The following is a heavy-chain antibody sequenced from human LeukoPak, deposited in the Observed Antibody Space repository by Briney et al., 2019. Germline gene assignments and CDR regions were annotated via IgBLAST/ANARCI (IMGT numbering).Heavy chain of an antibody. V-gene: IGHV4-34*12. D-gene: IGHD2/OR15-2a*01. CDR3: ARRLGSNFAY. CDR2: IIVTHSGKT. J-gene: IGHJ4*02. Sequence: SETLSLTCAVSGGSFSGYYWSWIRQPPGKGLEWIGQIIVTHSGKTIYNPSLKSRVTISVDTSKNQFSLNLSSVTAADTAVYYCARRLGSNFAYWSQGALVTVSS. CDR1: GGSFSGYY.